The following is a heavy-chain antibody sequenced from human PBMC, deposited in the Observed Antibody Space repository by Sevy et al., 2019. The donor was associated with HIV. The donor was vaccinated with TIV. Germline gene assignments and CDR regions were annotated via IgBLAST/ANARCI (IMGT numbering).Heavy chain of an antibody. CDR1: GGSFSGYY. J-gene: IGHJ6*02. CDR2: INHSGST. Sequence: SETLSLTCAVYGGSFSGYYWSWIRQPPGKGLEWIGEINHSGSTNYNPSLKSRVTISVDTSKNQFSLKLSSVTAVDTAVYYCASSGFLEKSGMDVWGQGTTVTVSS. V-gene: IGHV4-34*01. D-gene: IGHD3-3*01. CDR3: ASSGFLEKSGMDV.